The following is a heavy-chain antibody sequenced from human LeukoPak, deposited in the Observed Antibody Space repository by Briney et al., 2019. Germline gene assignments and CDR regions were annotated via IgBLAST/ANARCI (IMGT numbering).Heavy chain of an antibody. J-gene: IGHJ4*02. D-gene: IGHD3-9*01. Sequence: GGSLRLSCAASGFIFRRYDMNWVRQAPGKGLEWVSFISSSSISIYYGDSVQGRFTVSRDNARNLLYLEMNTLRAEDTAVYYCARVYDVLTGGFDYWGRGALVTVSS. V-gene: IGHV3-21*01. CDR1: GFIFRRYD. CDR3: ARVYDVLTGGFDY. CDR2: ISSSSISI.